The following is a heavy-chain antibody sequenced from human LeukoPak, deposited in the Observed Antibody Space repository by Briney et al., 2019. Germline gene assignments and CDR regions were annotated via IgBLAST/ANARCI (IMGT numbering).Heavy chain of an antibody. V-gene: IGHV4-4*07. Sequence: SETLSLTCTVSGGSISSYYWSWIRQPAGKGLEWIGRIYTSGSTYYNPSLKSRVTMSVDTFKNQFSLKLSSVTAADTAVYYCASTPKTAPRFDPWGQGTLVTVSS. CDR2: IYTSGST. D-gene: IGHD5-18*01. CDR3: ASTPKTAPRFDP. CDR1: GGSISSYY. J-gene: IGHJ5*02.